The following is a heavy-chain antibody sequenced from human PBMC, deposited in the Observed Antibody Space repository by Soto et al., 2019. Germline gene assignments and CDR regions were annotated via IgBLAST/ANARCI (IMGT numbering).Heavy chain of an antibody. V-gene: IGHV3-7*01. CDR1: GFTFSSYW. CDR2: MKQDGSEK. J-gene: IGHJ6*03. Sequence: GGSLRLSCAASGFTFSSYWMSWVRQAPGKGLEWVANMKQDGSEKYYVDSVKGRFTISRDNAKNSLYLQMNSLRAEDTAVYYCARDQVVATISVYYYYMDVWGQGTTVTVSS. D-gene: IGHD5-12*01. CDR3: ARDQVVATISVYYYYMDV.